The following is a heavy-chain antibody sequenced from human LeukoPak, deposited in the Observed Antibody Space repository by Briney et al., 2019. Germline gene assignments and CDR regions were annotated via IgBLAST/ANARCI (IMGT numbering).Heavy chain of an antibody. V-gene: IGHV3-21*01. D-gene: IGHD5-24*01. CDR3: ARAAMRWLQPYYFDY. CDR2: ISSSSSYI. Sequence: GGSLGLSCAASGFTFSSYSMNWVRQAPGKGLEWVSSISSSSSYIYYADSVKGRFTISRDNAKNSLYLQMNSLRAEDTAVYYCARAAMRWLQPYYFDYWGQGTLVTVSS. CDR1: GFTFSSYS. J-gene: IGHJ4*02.